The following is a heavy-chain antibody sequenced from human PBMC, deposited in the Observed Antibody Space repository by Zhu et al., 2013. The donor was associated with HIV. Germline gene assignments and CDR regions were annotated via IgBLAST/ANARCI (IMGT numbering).Heavy chain of an antibody. CDR3: ARVFGGAYCGGDCYSGFDY. D-gene: IGHD2-21*02. CDR1: GGTFSSYA. V-gene: IGHV1-69*01. J-gene: IGHJ4*02. CDR2: IIPIFGTA. Sequence: QVQLVQSGAEVKKPGSSVKVSCKASGGTFSSYAISWVRQAPGQGLEWMGGIIPIFGTANYAQKFQGRVTITADESTSTAYMELSSLRSEDTAVYYCARVFGGAYCGGDCYSGFDYWCQGTLVTVSS.